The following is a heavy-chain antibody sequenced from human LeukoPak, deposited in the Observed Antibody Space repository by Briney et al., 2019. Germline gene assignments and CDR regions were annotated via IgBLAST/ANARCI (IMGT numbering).Heavy chain of an antibody. V-gene: IGHV3-23*01. Sequence: GGSLRLSCAASGFTFSSYAMSWVRHAPGKGLEWVSAISGSGGSTYYADSVKGRFTISRDNSKNTLYLQMNSLRAEDTAVYYCARRIAVAGLDFDYWGQGTLVTVSS. CDR1: GFTFSSYA. J-gene: IGHJ4*02. D-gene: IGHD6-19*01. CDR3: ARRIAVAGLDFDY. CDR2: ISGSGGST.